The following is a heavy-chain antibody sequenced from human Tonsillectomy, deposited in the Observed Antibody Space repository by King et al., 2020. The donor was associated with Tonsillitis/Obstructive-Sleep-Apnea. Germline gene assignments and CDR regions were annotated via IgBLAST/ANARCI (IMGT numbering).Heavy chain of an antibody. D-gene: IGHD4-17*01. J-gene: IGHJ6*03. CDR2: LSFDGNNK. V-gene: IGHV3-30*18. CDR3: AKDQGDYSDQSSFYFYYMAV. Sequence: VQLVESGGGVVQPGRSLRLSCAASGFTFTSHALHWVRQAPGKGLEWVALLSFDGNNKYYGDSVRGRFTVSRDDPKNTLYLQMNNLRPEDTAVYYCAKDQGDYSDQSSFYFYYMAVWGKGTTVIVSS. CDR1: GFTFTSHA.